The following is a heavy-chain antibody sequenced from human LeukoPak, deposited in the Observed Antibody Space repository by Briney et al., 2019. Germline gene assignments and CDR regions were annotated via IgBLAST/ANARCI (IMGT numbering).Heavy chain of an antibody. CDR3: AKPNYSGSGNFPFDY. V-gene: IGHV3-30*18. CDR1: GFTFSTYG. Sequence: PGGSLRLSCAASGFTFSTYGIHWVRQAPGKGLGWVAVISSDGSKQYYADSVKGRFTISRDNSKNTLYLQMNSLRAEDAAVYYCAKPNYSGSGNFPFDYWGQGTQVTVSS. D-gene: IGHD3-10*01. CDR2: ISSDGSKQ. J-gene: IGHJ4*02.